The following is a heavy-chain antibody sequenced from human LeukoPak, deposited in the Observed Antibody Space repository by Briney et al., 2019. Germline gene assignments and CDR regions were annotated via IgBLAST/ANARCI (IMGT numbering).Heavy chain of an antibody. J-gene: IGHJ4*02. D-gene: IGHD3-10*01. CDR2: ISGSGGST. V-gene: IGHV3-23*01. Sequence: AETLTLSCAASGCTFSSYAMSWVRHALGKGKEWVSAISGSGGSTYYADSVKGRFTISRDNSKNTLYLQMNSLRAEDTAVYYCAKDPVLLWFGEPSSYFDYWGQGTLVTVSS. CDR3: AKDPVLLWFGEPSSYFDY. CDR1: GCTFSSYA.